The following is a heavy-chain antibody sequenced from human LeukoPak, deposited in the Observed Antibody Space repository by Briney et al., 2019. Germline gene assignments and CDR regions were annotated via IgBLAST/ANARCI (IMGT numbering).Heavy chain of an antibody. CDR2: IGPTGFDR. D-gene: IGHD1-14*01. CDR3: ATETNGRHYDY. J-gene: IGHJ4*02. Sequence: GGSLRLSCTTSGLTFSTSGFNWVRQAPGKGLEWVASIGPTGFDRYHADSIKGRFTISRDNANNFLYLQMDSLLAEDTAVYYCATETNGRHYDYWGQGTLLTVSS. V-gene: IGHV3-21*06. CDR1: GLTFSTSG.